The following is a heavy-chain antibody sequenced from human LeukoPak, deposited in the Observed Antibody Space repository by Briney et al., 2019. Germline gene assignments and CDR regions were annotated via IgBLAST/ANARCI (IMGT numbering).Heavy chain of an antibody. CDR1: GFTFSSYG. J-gene: IGHJ4*02. D-gene: IGHD3-10*01. CDR2: ISYDGSNK. V-gene: IGHV3-30*18. Sequence: PGGSLRLSCAASGFTFSSYGMHWVRQAPGKGLEWVAVISYDGSNKYYADSVKGRFTISRDNSKNTLYLRMNSLRAEDTAVYYCAKVGLRGVFDYWGQGTLVTVSS. CDR3: AKVGLRGVFDY.